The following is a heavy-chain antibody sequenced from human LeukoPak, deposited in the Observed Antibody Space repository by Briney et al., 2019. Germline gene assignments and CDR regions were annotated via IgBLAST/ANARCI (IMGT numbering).Heavy chain of an antibody. V-gene: IGHV3-30*04. CDR2: VSYDGSNK. CDR3: TDRDY. Sequence: GGSLRLSCAASGFTFSSYALHWVRQAPGKGLEWVAVVSYDGSNKYYADSVKGRFTISRDNSKNTLHLQMNSLRADDTAVYYCTDRDYWGQGTLVTVSS. CDR1: GFTFSSYA. J-gene: IGHJ4*02.